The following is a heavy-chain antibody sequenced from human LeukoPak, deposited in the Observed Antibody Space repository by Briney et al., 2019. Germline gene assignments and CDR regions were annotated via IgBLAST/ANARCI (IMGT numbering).Heavy chain of an antibody. CDR3: ARVAGYSYIYANY. CDR2: IFYSGST. Sequence: SETLSLTCTVSGGSISSYYWSWIRRPPGKGLEWIGYIFYSGSTNYNPSLKSRVTISVDTSKNQFALRLTPVTAADTAVYYCARVAGYSYIYANYWGQGTLVTVSS. D-gene: IGHD5-18*01. V-gene: IGHV4-59*08. CDR1: GGSISSYY. J-gene: IGHJ4*02.